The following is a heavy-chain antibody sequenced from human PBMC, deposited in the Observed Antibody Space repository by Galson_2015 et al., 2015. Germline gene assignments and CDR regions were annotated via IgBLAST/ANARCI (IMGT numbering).Heavy chain of an antibody. CDR1: GFSLSTSGVG. CDR3: AHYQLDIVVDNWFDP. V-gene: IGHV2-5*02. D-gene: IGHD2-2*03. J-gene: IGHJ5*02. Sequence: PALVKPTQTLTLTCTFSGFSLSTSGVGVGWIRQPPGKALEWLALIYWDDDKRYSPSLKSRLTITKDTSKNQVVLTMTNMDPVDTATYYCAHYQLDIVVDNWFDPWGQGTLVTVSS. CDR2: IYWDDDK.